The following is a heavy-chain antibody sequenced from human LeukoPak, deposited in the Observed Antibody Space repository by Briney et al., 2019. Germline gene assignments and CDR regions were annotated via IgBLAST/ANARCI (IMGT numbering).Heavy chain of an antibody. CDR2: INHSGST. D-gene: IGHD6-6*01. CDR3: AGRTSSIAARFTPWLDY. CDR1: GGSISSSSYY. V-gene: IGHV4-39*07. Sequence: SETLSLTCTVSGGSISSSSYYWSWIRQPPGEGLEWIGEINHSGSTNYNPSLKSRVTISVDTSKNQFSLKLSSVTAADTAVYYCAGRTSSIAARFTPWLDYWGQGTLVTVSS. J-gene: IGHJ4*02.